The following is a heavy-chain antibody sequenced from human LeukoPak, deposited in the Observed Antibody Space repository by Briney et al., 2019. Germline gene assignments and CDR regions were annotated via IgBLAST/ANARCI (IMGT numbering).Heavy chain of an antibody. J-gene: IGHJ4*02. Sequence: KSGGSLRLSCAASGFTFSSYSMNWVRQAPGKGLEWVSSISSSSSYIYYADSVKGRFTISRDNAKNSLYLKMNSLRAEDKAVYYCAKDGDFWSGYYPEGVDYWGQGTLVTVSS. CDR1: GFTFSSYS. D-gene: IGHD3-3*01. V-gene: IGHV3-21*01. CDR3: AKDGDFWSGYYPEGVDY. CDR2: ISSSSSYI.